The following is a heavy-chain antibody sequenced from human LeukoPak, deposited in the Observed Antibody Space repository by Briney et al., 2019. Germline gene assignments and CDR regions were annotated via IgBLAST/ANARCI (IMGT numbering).Heavy chain of an antibody. Sequence: GGSLTLSCAASGFTFSNYWMHWVRLAPGKGLVWVSRTNTDGSSTTYADSVKGRFTISRDNAKNTLYLHMNSLRAEDTAVYYCARDLEACGGDCYAFDYWGQGTLVTVSS. CDR3: ARDLEACGGDCYAFDY. D-gene: IGHD2-21*02. CDR1: GFTFSNYW. CDR2: TNTDGSST. V-gene: IGHV3-74*01. J-gene: IGHJ4*02.